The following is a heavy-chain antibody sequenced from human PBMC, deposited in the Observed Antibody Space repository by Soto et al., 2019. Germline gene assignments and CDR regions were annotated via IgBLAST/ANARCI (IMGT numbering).Heavy chain of an antibody. CDR2: IRSKANSYAT. CDR3: TRLGVYSGGYSIDY. J-gene: IGHJ4*02. Sequence: EVQLVESGGGLVQPGGSLKLSCAASGFTFSGSAMHWVRQASGKGLEWVGRIRSKANSYATAYAASVKGRFTISRDDSKNTAYLQMNSLKTEDTAVYYCTRLGVYSGGYSIDYWGQGTLVTVSS. D-gene: IGHD6-19*01. V-gene: IGHV3-73*02. CDR1: GFTFSGSA.